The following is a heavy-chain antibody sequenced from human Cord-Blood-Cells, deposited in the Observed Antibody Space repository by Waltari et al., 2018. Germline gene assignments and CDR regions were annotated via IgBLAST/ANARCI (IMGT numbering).Heavy chain of an antibody. CDR1: GGSLSSSRYY. J-gene: IGHJ3*02. CDR2: IYYSGST. D-gene: IGHD6-6*01. Sequence: QLQLQESGPGLVKPSETLSLTCTVSGGSLSSSRYYWGWIRQPPGKGLEWIGSIYYSGSTYYNPSLKSRVTISVDTSKNQFSLKLSSVTAADTAVYYCAREVYKEYSSSSYAFDIWGQGTMVTVSS. CDR3: AREVYKEYSSSSYAFDI. V-gene: IGHV4-39*01.